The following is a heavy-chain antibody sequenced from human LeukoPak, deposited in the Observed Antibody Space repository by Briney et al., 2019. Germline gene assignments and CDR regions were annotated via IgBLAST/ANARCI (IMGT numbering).Heavy chain of an antibody. J-gene: IGHJ4*02. CDR1: GFTFDDYA. V-gene: IGHV3-30*02. CDR3: AKDRGGTYYYGSGSYFFDY. D-gene: IGHD3-10*01. Sequence: PGGSLRLSCAASGFTFDDYAMHWVRQAPGKGLEWVAFIRYDGSNKYYADSVKGRFTISRDNSKNTLYLQMNSLRAEDTAVYYCAKDRGGTYYYGSGSYFFDYWGQGTLVTVSS. CDR2: IRYDGSNK.